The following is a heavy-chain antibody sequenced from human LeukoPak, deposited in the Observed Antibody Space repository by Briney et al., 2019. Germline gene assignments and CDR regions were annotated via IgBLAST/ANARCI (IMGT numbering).Heavy chain of an antibody. CDR2: ISSNGGST. CDR3: VKSDRPDYADFGLGS. J-gene: IGHJ5*02. CDR1: GFTFSSYA. Sequence: GRSLRLSCAASGFTFSSYAMHWVRQAPGKGLEYVSGISSNGGSTNYADSVKGRFTISRDNSKNTLYLQMSSLRAEDTAVYYCVKSDRPDYADFGLGSWGQGTLVTVSS. D-gene: IGHD4-17*01. V-gene: IGHV3-64D*06.